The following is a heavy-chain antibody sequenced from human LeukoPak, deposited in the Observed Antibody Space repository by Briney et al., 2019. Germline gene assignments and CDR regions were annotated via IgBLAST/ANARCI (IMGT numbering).Heavy chain of an antibody. V-gene: IGHV5-51*01. Sequence: GESLKISCKHSEYSFPNYCIGWVRQMPGKGLEWMGIIYPDDSDTRYSPSFQGQVTISADKSISTAYLQWSSLKASDTAMYYCAIGRGGQQLGDYWGQGTLVTVSS. CDR2: IYPDDSDT. J-gene: IGHJ4*02. CDR3: AIGRGGQQLGDY. CDR1: EYSFPNYC. D-gene: IGHD6-13*01.